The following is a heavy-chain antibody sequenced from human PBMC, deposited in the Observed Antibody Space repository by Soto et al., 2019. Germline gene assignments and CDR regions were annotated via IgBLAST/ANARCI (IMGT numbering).Heavy chain of an antibody. CDR3: ARDFYVGYFDY. CDR1: GFTFSSYW. D-gene: IGHD3-16*01. Sequence: EVQLVESGGGLVQPGGSLRLSCVASGFTFSSYWMSWVRQAPGKGLEWVANIKQDGSEKYYVDSVKGRFTISRDNAKNSLYLQMNSLRAEDTAVYYCARDFYVGYFDYWGQGTLVTVSS. V-gene: IGHV3-7*01. CDR2: IKQDGSEK. J-gene: IGHJ4*02.